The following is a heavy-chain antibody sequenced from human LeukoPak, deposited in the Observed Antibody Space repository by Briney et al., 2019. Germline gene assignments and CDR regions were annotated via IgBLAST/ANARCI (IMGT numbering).Heavy chain of an antibody. CDR1: EYTFSGYY. Sequence: ASVKVSCKAAEYTFSGYYMHWVRQAPGQGLEWMGWINPNSGDTNYAQKFQGRVTMTRDTSISTAYMELSRLRPDDTAVYYCARVRGWWQYGSGSTIVDDAFDIWGQGTMVTVSS. CDR3: ARVRGWWQYGSGSTIVDDAFDI. V-gene: IGHV1-2*02. CDR2: INPNSGDT. D-gene: IGHD3-10*01. J-gene: IGHJ3*02.